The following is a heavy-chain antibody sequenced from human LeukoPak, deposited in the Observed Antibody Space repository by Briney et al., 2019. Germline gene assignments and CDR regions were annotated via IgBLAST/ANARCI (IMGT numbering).Heavy chain of an antibody. V-gene: IGHV1-18*04. D-gene: IGHD6-19*01. J-gene: IGHJ6*02. CDR1: VYTFPGYY. CDR3: ARDRVHSSGWYNYYYYYGMDV. Sequence: ASVKVSCKASVYTFPGYYMHWVRQAPGQGCEGGGWISAYKGNPNYAQKLQGRVTMTTDTSTSTAYMELRSLRSDDTAVYYCARDRVHSSGWYNYYYYYGMDVWGQGTTVTVSS. CDR2: ISAYKGNP.